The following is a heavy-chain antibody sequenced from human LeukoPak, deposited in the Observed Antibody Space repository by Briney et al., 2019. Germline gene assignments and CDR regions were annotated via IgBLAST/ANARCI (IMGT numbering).Heavy chain of an antibody. J-gene: IGHJ4*02. Sequence: VGCLRLSCAASGFGFSTYCMHWVRQAPGKRLVCVSGINSVGSSTSYAASVKGRFTISRDNAKNTLFLQMNSLRAEDAAVYYCARSLGGSFDYWGQGTLVTVSS. CDR2: INSVGSST. V-gene: IGHV3-74*01. CDR1: GFGFSTYC. CDR3: ARSLGGSFDY. D-gene: IGHD1-26*01.